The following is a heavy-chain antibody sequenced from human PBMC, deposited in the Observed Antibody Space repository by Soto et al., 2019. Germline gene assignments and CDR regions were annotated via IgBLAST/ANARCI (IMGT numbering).Heavy chain of an antibody. CDR3: ARTFDTITYYFDC. CDR2: ISFDGNII. D-gene: IGHD3-9*01. V-gene: IGHV3-30-3*01. Sequence: PWGSLRLSCAASEFSFSSYAMRWIRQAPGKGLEWVAVISFDGNIIHYADSVKGRFIISRDNSKNTLYLQMHSLSGEDTAVYYCARTFDTITYYFDCWGQGTLVTVSS. J-gene: IGHJ4*02. CDR1: EFSFSSYA.